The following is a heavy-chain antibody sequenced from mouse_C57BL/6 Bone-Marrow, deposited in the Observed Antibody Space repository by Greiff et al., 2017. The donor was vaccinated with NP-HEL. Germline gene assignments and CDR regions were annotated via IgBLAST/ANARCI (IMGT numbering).Heavy chain of an antibody. CDR2: IITGSGGT. J-gene: IGHJ4*01. D-gene: IGHD1-1*01. Sequence: QVQLQQSGAELVRPGTSVKVSCKASGYAFTNYLIEWVKQRLGKGLEWIGVIITGSGGTNYNEKFKGKATLTADKSSSTAYMKLSSLTSEDSAVYFCARDYYGSCYVFMDYWGQGTSVTVSS. CDR3: ARDYYGSCYVFMDY. CDR1: GYAFTNYL. V-gene: IGHV1-54*01.